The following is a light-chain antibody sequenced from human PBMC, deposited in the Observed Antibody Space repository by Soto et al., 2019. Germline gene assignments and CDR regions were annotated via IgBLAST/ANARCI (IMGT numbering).Light chain of an antibody. CDR2: GVT. Sequence: QSALTQPASVSGSPGQSITISCTGTSSDVGGSDYVSWYQQEPGKAPKLIIFGVTNRPSGVSNRFSGSKSGNTASLTISGIQAEDEADYYCSSSTTSITSHVTFGGGTKVTVL. J-gene: IGLJ2*01. V-gene: IGLV2-14*01. CDR3: SSSTTSITSHVT. CDR1: SSDVGGSDY.